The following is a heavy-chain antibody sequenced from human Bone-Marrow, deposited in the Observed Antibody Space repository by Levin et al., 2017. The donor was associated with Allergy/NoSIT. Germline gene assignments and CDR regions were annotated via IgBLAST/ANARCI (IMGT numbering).Heavy chain of an antibody. J-gene: IGHJ5*02. CDR3: ARRISSSWYNWFDP. CDR1: GFTFSDYY. V-gene: IGHV3-11*01. Sequence: GESLKISCAASGFTFSDYYMSWIRQAPGKGLEWVSYISSSGSTIYYADSVKGRFTISRDNAKNSLYLQMNSLRAEDTAVYYCARRISSSWYNWFDPWGQGTLVTVSS. D-gene: IGHD6-13*01. CDR2: ISSSGSTI.